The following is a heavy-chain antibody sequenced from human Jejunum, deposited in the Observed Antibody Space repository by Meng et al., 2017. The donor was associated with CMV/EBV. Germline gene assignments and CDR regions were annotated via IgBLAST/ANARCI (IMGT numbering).Heavy chain of an antibody. Sequence: GGSISSKNWWNWVRQSPGKGLEWIGEIYHSGSTNYNPSLKSRVTISVDKSMNQFSLRLSSVTAADTAVYYCARRDYYDSSGYPSLGYWGQGILSPSPQ. CDR3: ARRDYYDSSGYPSLGY. D-gene: IGHD3-22*01. V-gene: IGHV4-4*02. CDR1: GGSISSKNW. J-gene: IGHJ4*02. CDR2: IYHSGST.